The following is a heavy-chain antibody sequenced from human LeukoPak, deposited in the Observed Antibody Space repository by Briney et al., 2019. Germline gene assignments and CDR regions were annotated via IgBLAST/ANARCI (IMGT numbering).Heavy chain of an antibody. CDR3: ARQLRWDQYYFDY. J-gene: IGHJ4*02. D-gene: IGHD4-23*01. V-gene: IGHV1-18*01. Sequence: ASVKVSCKASGYSFINFGLSWVRQAPGQGLEWMGWISAYNGNTNYAQKLQGRVTMTTDTSTSTAYMELRSLRSDDTAVYYCARQLRWDQYYFDYWGQGTLVTVSS. CDR1: GYSFINFG. CDR2: ISAYNGNT.